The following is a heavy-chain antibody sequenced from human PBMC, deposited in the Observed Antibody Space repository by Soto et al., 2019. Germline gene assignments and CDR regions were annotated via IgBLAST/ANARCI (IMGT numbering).Heavy chain of an antibody. V-gene: IGHV1-2*02. CDR1: GYTFTGYY. Sequence: GASVKVSCKASGYTFTGYYMHRVRQAPGQGLEWMGWINPNSGGTNYAQKFQGRVTMTRDTSISTAYMELSRLRSDDTAVYYCARGLAALDYYYYGMDVWGQGTTVTVSS. CDR3: ARGLAALDYYYYGMDV. D-gene: IGHD6-6*01. J-gene: IGHJ6*02. CDR2: INPNSGGT.